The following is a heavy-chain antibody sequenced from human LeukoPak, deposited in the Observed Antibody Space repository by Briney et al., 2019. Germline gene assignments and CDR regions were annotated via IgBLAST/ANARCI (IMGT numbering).Heavy chain of an antibody. J-gene: IGHJ4*02. D-gene: IGHD4-17*01. CDR3: AREMNYGDYFDY. CDR1: GFTFSTYV. Sequence: PGGSLRLSCAASGFTFSTYVMHWVRQAPGKGLEWVAVILYDGGKKDYADSVKGRFTISRDNSKNTLYLQMNSLRAEDTAVYYCAREMNYGDYFDYWGQGTLVTVSS. V-gene: IGHV3-33*01. CDR2: ILYDGGKK.